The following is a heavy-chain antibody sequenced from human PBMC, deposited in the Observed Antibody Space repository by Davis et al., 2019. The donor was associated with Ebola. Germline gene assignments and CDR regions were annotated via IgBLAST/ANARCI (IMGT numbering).Heavy chain of an antibody. CDR2: ISSSGSTM. CDR3: VRSEFWSGPVGFYGMDV. D-gene: IGHD3-3*01. V-gene: IGHV3-48*03. Sequence: GGSLRLSCVASGFTFTNHEMNWVRQAPGKGLEWISYISSSGSTMEYADSVKGRITISRDNAKKSLYLQLDSLRVEDTGVYYCVRSEFWSGPVGFYGMDVWGQGTTVTVSS. CDR1: GFTFTNHE. J-gene: IGHJ6*02.